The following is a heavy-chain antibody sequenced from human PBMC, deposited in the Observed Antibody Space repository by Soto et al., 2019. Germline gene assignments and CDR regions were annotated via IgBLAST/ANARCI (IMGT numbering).Heavy chain of an antibody. CDR3: AKMGGMDPWAYSFDY. J-gene: IGHJ4*02. V-gene: IGHV3-23*01. CDR2: IYGGGNGP. CDR1: GFTFSDFA. Sequence: EVQVLESGGGLVQPGGSLRLSCAATGFTFSDFAMSWVRQAPGKGLEWVSRIYGGGNGPHYADSVKGRVSISRDNSKNTLYLHMNSLRAEDTAVYYCAKMGGMDPWAYSFDYWGQGTLVTVSS. D-gene: IGHD3-16*01.